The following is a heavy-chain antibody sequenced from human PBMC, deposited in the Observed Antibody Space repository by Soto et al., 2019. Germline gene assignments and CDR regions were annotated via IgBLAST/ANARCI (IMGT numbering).Heavy chain of an antibody. Sequence: QVTLKESGPVLVKPTETLTLTCTVSGFSLSNARMGVSWIRQPPGKALEWLAHIFSNDEKSYSTSLKSRLTIYKDTSKSQVVLTMTNRDPVDTATYYCARFIVSKSGGWGSYRYLYFDYWGQGTLVTVSS. CDR3: ARFIVSKSGGWGSYRYLYFDY. CDR1: GFSLSNARMG. D-gene: IGHD3-16*02. J-gene: IGHJ4*02. CDR2: IFSNDEK. V-gene: IGHV2-26*01.